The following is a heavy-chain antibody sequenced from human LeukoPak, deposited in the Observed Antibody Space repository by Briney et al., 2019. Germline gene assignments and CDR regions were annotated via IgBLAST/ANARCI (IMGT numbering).Heavy chain of an antibody. D-gene: IGHD3-10*02. V-gene: IGHV3-48*03. CDR3: AELGITMIGGV. Sequence: GQSLRLTCTASGYTFSSYEMNWVRQAPRKGQEWESYIRSSGSTIYYADSSMGRFTISRDNAKNSLYLQMISLRAEDTAVYYCAELGITMIGGVWGKGTPVTISS. CDR2: IRSSGSTI. J-gene: IGHJ6*04. CDR1: GYTFSSYE.